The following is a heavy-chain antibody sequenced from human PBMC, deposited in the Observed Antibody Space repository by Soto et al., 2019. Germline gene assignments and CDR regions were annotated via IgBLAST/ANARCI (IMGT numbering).Heavy chain of an antibody. D-gene: IGHD1-26*01. CDR3: AREGWSYAWFDS. CDR1: EVTISSYW. J-gene: IGHJ5*01. V-gene: IGHV3-33*08. CDR2: IWYDGSNK. Sequence: LSCPAAEVTISSYWTTWDSQAPGKGLEWVAVIWYDGSNKYYADSVKGRFTISRDNSKNTLYLQMDSLRAEDTAVYYCAREGWSYAWFDSWCQGTLVTVSS.